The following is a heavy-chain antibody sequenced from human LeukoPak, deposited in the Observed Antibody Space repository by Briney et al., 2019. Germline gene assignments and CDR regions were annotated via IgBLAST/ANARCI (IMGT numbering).Heavy chain of an antibody. CDR3: AREKKGDIAAADPLATTDY. CDR1: GGSISSSNW. D-gene: IGHD6-13*01. J-gene: IGHJ4*02. V-gene: IGHV4-4*02. CDR2: IYHSGST. Sequence: PSGTLSLTCAVSGGSISSSNWWSWVRQPPGKGLEWIGEIYHSGSTNYNPSLKSRVTISVDKSKNQFSLKLSSVTAADTAVYYCAREKKGDIAAADPLATTDYWGQGTLVTVSS.